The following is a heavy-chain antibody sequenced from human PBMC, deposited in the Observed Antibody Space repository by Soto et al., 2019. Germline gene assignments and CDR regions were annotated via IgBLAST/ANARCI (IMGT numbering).Heavy chain of an antibody. D-gene: IGHD3-22*01. J-gene: IGHJ4*02. V-gene: IGHV2-5*02. CDR2: IYWDDDK. Sequence: QITLKESGPTLVKPTQTLTLTCTFSGFSLNTDGVAVGWIRQPPGQALEWLALIYWDDDKRYSPSLKSRLTITKDTSKNQVVLTMTNMDPVDTATDYCARSDSTGYYFGYFDYWGQGTLVTVSS. CDR3: ARSDSTGYYFGYFDY. CDR1: GFSLNTDGVA.